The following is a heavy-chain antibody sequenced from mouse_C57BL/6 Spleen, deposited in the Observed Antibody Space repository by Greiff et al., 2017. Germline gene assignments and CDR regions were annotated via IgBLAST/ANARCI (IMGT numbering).Heavy chain of an antibody. CDR3: ATHYGSSYHYAMDY. CDR2: IYPSDSET. CDR1: GYTFTSYW. D-gene: IGHD1-1*01. Sequence: VKLQQPGAELVRPGSSVKLSCKASGYTFTSYWMDWVKQRPGQGLEWIGNIYPSDSETHYNQKFKDKATLTVDKSSSTAYMQLSSLTSEDSAVYYCATHYGSSYHYAMDYWGQGTSVTVSS. J-gene: IGHJ4*01. V-gene: IGHV1-61*01.